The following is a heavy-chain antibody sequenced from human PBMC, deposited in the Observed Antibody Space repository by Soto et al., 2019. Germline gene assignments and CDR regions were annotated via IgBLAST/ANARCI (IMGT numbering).Heavy chain of an antibody. Sequence: QVQLVESGGGVVQPGRSLRLSCAASGFTFSSYGMHWVRQAPGKGLEWVAVIWYDGSNKYYADSVKGRFTISRDNSKNTLYLQMNSLRAEATAVYYCARGTGSYQAEGFDYWGQGTLVTVSS. CDR2: IWYDGSNK. D-gene: IGHD1-26*01. CDR1: GFTFSSYG. V-gene: IGHV3-33*01. J-gene: IGHJ4*02. CDR3: ARGTGSYQAEGFDY.